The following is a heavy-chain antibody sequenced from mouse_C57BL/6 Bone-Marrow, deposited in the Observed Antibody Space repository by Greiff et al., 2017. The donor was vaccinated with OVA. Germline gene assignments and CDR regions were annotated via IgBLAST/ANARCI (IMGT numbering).Heavy chain of an antibody. CDR1: GYTFTSYW. J-gene: IGHJ1*03. Sequence: VQLQQSGAELVMPGASVKLSCKASGYTFTSYWMHWVKQRPGQGLEWIGEIDPSDSYTNYNQKFKGKSTLTVYKSSSTAYMQLSSLTSEDSAVYYCARYYYGSSYWYFDVWGTGTTVTVSS. V-gene: IGHV1-69*01. CDR2: IDPSDSYT. D-gene: IGHD1-1*01. CDR3: ARYYYGSSYWYFDV.